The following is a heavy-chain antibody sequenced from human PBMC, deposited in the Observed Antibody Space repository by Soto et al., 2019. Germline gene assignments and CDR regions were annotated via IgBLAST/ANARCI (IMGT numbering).Heavy chain of an antibody. CDR1: GFTFSSYA. CDR3: ARGYSSGPDY. V-gene: IGHV3-74*01. D-gene: IGHD6-19*01. Sequence: GGSLRLSCSASGFTFSSYAMHWVRQAPGKGLVWVSRTNGDGSITTYADSVKGRFTISRDNAKNTLYLQLNSLRAEDTALYYCARGYSSGPDYWGQGTLVTVSS. CDR2: TNGDGSIT. J-gene: IGHJ4*02.